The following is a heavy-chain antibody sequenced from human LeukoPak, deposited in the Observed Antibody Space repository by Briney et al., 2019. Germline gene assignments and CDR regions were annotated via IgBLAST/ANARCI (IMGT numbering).Heavy chain of an antibody. CDR3: ARDPFVRGYSGYDPGY. Sequence: ASVMVSCKASGYTFTCYYMHWVRQAPGQGLEWMGWINPNSGGTNYAQKFQGRVTMTRDTSISTAYMELSRLRSDDTAVYYCARDPFVRGYSGYDPGYWGQGTLVTVSS. D-gene: IGHD5-12*01. CDR2: INPNSGGT. CDR1: GYTFTCYY. V-gene: IGHV1-2*02. J-gene: IGHJ4*02.